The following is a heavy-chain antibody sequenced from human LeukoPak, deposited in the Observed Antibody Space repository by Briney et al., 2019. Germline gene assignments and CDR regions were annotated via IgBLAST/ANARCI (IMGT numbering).Heavy chain of an antibody. CDR2: IHYSGST. CDR3: ARYDGSPANYLDC. Sequence: SETLSLTCTVSGGSISGYYWSWVRRPPGKGLEWIGWIHYSGSTKYNPSLKSRVTIFVDTSNNQFSLKLNSVTAADTAVYYCARYDGSPANYLDCWGQGNLVTVSS. CDR1: GGSISGYY. D-gene: IGHD1-26*01. V-gene: IGHV4-59*08. J-gene: IGHJ4*02.